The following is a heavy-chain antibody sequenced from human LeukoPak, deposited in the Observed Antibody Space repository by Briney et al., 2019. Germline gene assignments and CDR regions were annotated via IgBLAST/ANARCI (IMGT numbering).Heavy chain of an antibody. D-gene: IGHD4-17*01. CDR2: IYSGGST. V-gene: IGHV3-66*01. J-gene: IGHJ4*02. CDR3: ARDLGTVTTLTSDY. CDR1: GFTVSSNY. Sequence: GGSLRLSCAASGFTVSSNYMSWVRQAPGKGLEWVSVIYSGGSTYYADSVKGRFTISRDNSKNTQYLQMNSLRAEDTAVYYCARDLGTVTTLTSDYWGQGTLVTVSS.